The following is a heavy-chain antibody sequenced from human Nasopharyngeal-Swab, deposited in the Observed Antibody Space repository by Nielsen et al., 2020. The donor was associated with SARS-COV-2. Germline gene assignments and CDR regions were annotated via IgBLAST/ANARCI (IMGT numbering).Heavy chain of an antibody. CDR1: GFTFSSYA. V-gene: IGHV3-21*01. J-gene: IGHJ3*02. Sequence: ESLKISCAASGFTFSSYAMSWVRQAPGKGLEWVPSISSSSSYIYYADSVKGRFTISRDNAKNSLYLQMNSLRAEDTAVYYCARDWQNIVVVVADSGAFDIWGQGTMVTVSS. CDR3: ARDWQNIVVVVADSGAFDI. CDR2: ISSSSSYI. D-gene: IGHD2-15*01.